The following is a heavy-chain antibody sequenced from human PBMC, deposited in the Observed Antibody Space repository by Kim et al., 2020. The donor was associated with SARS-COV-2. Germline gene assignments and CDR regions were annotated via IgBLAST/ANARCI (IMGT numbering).Heavy chain of an antibody. CDR1: EFTFSDYY. J-gene: IGHJ4*02. D-gene: IGHD3-10*01. V-gene: IGHV3-11*05. CDR3: ARDPRGRIGIPYHFDS. Sequence: GGSLRLSCAASEFTFSDYYMSWVRQAPGKGLEWISYISPRSSYTNYADSVQGRFTISRDNAKNSLYLQMNNLRGEDTAVYYCARDPRGRIGIPYHFDSWGQGTQVTVSS. CDR2: ISPRSSYT.